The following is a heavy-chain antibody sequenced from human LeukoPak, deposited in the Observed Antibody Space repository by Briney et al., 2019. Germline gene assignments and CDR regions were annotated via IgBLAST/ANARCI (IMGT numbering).Heavy chain of an antibody. D-gene: IGHD3-22*01. Sequence: SGGSLRLSCTASGFIFTNAWMTWVRQAPGKGLEWVGRDRGTKDYAAPVKDRFSISRDNSKNTLYLVMINLKTEDTAVYYCTAGLYDTGGVDRWGQGTLVTVSS. J-gene: IGHJ4*02. CDR2: DRGTK. V-gene: IGHV3-72*01. CDR1: GFIFTNAW. CDR3: TAGLYDTGGVDR.